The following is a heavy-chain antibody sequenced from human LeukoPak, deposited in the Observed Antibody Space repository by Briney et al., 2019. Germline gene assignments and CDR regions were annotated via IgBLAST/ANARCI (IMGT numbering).Heavy chain of an antibody. CDR2: IYTSGST. V-gene: IGHV4-4*07. CDR3: ARFRYSSGWFDY. CDR1: GGSISIYY. J-gene: IGHJ4*02. Sequence: SETLSLTCTVSGGSISIYYWSWIRQPAGKGLEWFGRIYTSGSTNYNPSLKSRVPMSVDTSKNQFSLNLSSVTATDTAVYYCARFRYSSGWFDYWGQGMLVTVSS. D-gene: IGHD6-19*01.